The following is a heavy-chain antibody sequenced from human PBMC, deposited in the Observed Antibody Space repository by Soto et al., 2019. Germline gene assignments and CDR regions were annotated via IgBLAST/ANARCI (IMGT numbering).Heavy chain of an antibody. Sequence: ASVKVSCKASGGTFSTHAIIWVRQAPGHGLEWMGGIIPISGTTYYTQKFQGRVTITADESTSTAYMELSSLRSEDTAVYYCARVEATPEDYYYYGMDVWGQGATVTVSS. CDR3: ARVEATPEDYYYYGMDV. CDR2: IIPISGTT. CDR1: GGTFSTHA. V-gene: IGHV1-69*13. J-gene: IGHJ6*02.